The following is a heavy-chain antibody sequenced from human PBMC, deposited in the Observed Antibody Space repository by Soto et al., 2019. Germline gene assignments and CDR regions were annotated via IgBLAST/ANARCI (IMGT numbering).Heavy chain of an antibody. CDR1: GYTFTSYA. D-gene: IGHD6-13*01. V-gene: IGHV1-3*01. CDR3: AGPGIRAAAAPYYFDY. Sequence: QVQLVQSGAEVKKPGASVKVSCKASGYTFTSYAMHWVRQAPGQRLEWMGWINAGNGNTKYSQKFQGRVTITRDTSASTAYMELSSLRSEDTAVYYCAGPGIRAAAAPYYFDYWGQGTLVTVSS. J-gene: IGHJ4*02. CDR2: INAGNGNT.